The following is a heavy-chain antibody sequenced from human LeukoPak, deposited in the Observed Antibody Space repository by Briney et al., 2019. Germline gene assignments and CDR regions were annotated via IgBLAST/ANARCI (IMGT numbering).Heavy chain of an antibody. Sequence: QPGGSLRLSCAASGFTFSSYAMHWVRQAPGKGLEWVAVISYDGSNKYYADPVKGRFTISRDNSKNTLYLQMNSLRAEDTAVYYCARETHSSSDGVVPWFDPWGQGTLVTVSS. CDR3: ARETHSSSDGVVPWFDP. CDR1: GFTFSSYA. J-gene: IGHJ5*02. CDR2: ISYDGSNK. D-gene: IGHD6-6*01. V-gene: IGHV3-30-3*01.